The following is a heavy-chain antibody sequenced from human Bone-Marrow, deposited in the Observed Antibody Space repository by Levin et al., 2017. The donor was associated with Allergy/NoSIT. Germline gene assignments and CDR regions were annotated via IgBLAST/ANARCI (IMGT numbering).Heavy chain of an antibody. CDR3: ARGYYDTSTYTASI. J-gene: IGHJ4*02. CDR1: GFTFSSYW. D-gene: IGHD3-22*01. CDR2: INSDESRT. Sequence: GGSLRLSCAASGFTFSSYWMHWVRQAPGKGLMCVSRINSDESRTNYADSVKGRFTISRDNAKNTLYLQMNSLRAEDTAVYYCARGYYDTSTYTASIWGQGTLVTVSS. V-gene: IGHV3-74*01.